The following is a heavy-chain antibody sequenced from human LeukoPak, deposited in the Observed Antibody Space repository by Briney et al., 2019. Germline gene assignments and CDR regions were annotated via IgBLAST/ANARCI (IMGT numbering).Heavy chain of an antibody. J-gene: IGHJ4*02. CDR1: GFTFSSYA. CDR3: AEPIVDTAMADY. CDR2: ISGSGGST. D-gene: IGHD5-18*01. V-gene: IGHV3-23*01. Sequence: GGSLRLSCAASGFTFSSYAMSWVRQAPGKGLEWVSAISGSGGSTYYADSVKGWFTISRDNSKNTLYLQMNSLRAEDTAVYYSAEPIVDTAMADYWGQGTLVTVSS.